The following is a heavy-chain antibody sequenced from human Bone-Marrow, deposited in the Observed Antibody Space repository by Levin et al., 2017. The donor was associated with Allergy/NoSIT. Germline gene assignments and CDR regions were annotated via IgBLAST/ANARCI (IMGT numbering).Heavy chain of an antibody. Sequence: LSLTCAASGFSFSDSYMTWIRQSPGRGLEWISYISGSGSAHYADSVKGRFTISRDKAKKSLYLQMNSLRDEDTALYYCARDYCSGGSCSDSYWGQGTRVTVSS. V-gene: IGHV3-11*01. CDR3: ARDYCSGGSCSDSY. D-gene: IGHD2-15*01. J-gene: IGHJ4*02. CDR1: GFSFSDSY. CDR2: ISGSGSA.